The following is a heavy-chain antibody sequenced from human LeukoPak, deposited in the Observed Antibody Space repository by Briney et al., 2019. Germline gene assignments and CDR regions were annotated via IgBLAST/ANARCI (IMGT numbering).Heavy chain of an antibody. D-gene: IGHD6-19*01. CDR1: GYTFTGYY. CDR2: INPNSGGT. V-gene: IGHV1-2*02. CDR3: AREIAVAGTSYDY. J-gene: IGHJ4*02. Sequence: ASVRVSCTASGYTFTGYYMHWVRQAPGQGLEWMGWINPNSGGTNYAQKFQGRVTMTRDTSISTAYMELSRLRSDNTAVYYCAREIAVAGTSYDYWGQGTLVTVSS.